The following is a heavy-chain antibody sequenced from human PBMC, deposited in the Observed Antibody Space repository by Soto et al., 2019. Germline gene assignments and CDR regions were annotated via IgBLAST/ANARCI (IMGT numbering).Heavy chain of an antibody. V-gene: IGHV1-3*05. D-gene: IGHD3-22*01. Sequence: QVQLLQSGAEEKKPGASVTVSCKASGYTFTYYTVHWVRPAPGQRLAWVGWINAGDGNTKYSPNFQGRVTITKDTSASTVYMELSSLRSEDTAVYFCTRDYYDSSGYYPKFDYWGQGTLVTVSS. CDR2: INAGDGNT. J-gene: IGHJ4*02. CDR1: GYTFTYYT. CDR3: TRDYYDSSGYYPKFDY.